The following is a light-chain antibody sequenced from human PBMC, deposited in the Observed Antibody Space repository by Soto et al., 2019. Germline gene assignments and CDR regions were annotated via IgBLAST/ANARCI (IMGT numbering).Light chain of an antibody. Sequence: IVMPQTPCSISTYTGDRVTITCRASQGISSYLAWYQQKPGKAPKLLIYAASTLQSGVPSRFSGSGSGTEFTLTISSLQPEDFATYYCQQLNSYPPWTFGQGTKV. CDR1: QGISSY. CDR2: AAS. J-gene: IGKJ1*01. V-gene: IGKV1-8*01. CDR3: QQLNSYPPWT.